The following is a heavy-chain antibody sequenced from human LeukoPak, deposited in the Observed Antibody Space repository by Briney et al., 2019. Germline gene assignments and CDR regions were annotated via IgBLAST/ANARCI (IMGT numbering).Heavy chain of an antibody. CDR3: ARYCSSTSCRENYYYGMDV. Sequence: GGSLGLSCAASGFTFSSYSMNWVRQAPGKGLEWVSSISGSSSHIYYSDSVKGRFTISRDNAKNSLYLQMNSLRAEDTAAYYCARYCSSTSCRENYYYGMDVWGQGTTVTVSS. J-gene: IGHJ6*02. CDR1: GFTFSSYS. D-gene: IGHD2-2*01. V-gene: IGHV3-21*01. CDR2: ISGSSSHI.